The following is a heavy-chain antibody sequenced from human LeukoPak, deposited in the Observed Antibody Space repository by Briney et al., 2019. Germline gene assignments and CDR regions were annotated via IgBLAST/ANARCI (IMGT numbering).Heavy chain of an antibody. V-gene: IGHV3-23*01. D-gene: IGHD4-17*01. CDR1: GFTFSSCA. CDR2: ISGSGGGP. Sequence: GFLRLSCAASGFTFSSCAMSWVRQAPGKGLEWVSGISGSGGGPIYADSVKGRFTISRDNSKNTLYLQMNSLRAEDTALYYCAKRMTTVTNFDYWGQGTLVTVSS. CDR3: AKRMTTVTNFDY. J-gene: IGHJ4*02.